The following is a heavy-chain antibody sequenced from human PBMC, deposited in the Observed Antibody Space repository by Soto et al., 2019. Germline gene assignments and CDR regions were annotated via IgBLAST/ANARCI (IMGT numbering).Heavy chain of an antibody. V-gene: IGHV3-74*01. Sequence: EVQLVESGGDLVQPGGSLRLSCAASGFTFSTYWMHWVRQAPGKGLVWVSRIKSDGSSTNYADSVKGRFTISRDNAKNTLYRQMNSLRAEDTAVYYCARVGYSSGWYSLDHWGQGTLVTVSS. CDR2: IKSDGSST. D-gene: IGHD6-19*01. J-gene: IGHJ4*02. CDR1: GFTFSTYW. CDR3: ARVGYSSGWYSLDH.